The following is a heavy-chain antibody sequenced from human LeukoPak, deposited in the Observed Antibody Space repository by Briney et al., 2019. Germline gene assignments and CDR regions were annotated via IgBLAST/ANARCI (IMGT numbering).Heavy chain of an antibody. Sequence: GASVKVSCKASGYTFTSNYIHWVRQAPGQGLEWMGMIYPRDGSTSYAQKFQGRVTMTRDTSTSTVYMELSSLRSEDTAVYYCATSFDYYDSSGYYSPGSFQHWGQGTLVTVSS. CDR1: GYTFTSNY. CDR2: IYPRDGST. CDR3: ATSFDYYDSSGYYSPGSFQH. J-gene: IGHJ1*01. D-gene: IGHD3-22*01. V-gene: IGHV1-46*01.